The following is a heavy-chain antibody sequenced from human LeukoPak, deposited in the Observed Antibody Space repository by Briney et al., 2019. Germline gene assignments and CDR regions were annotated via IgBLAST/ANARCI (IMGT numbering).Heavy chain of an antibody. Sequence: PGGSLRLSCAASGFTFSSYAMSWVRQAPGKGLEWVSAISGSGGSTYYADSVKGRFTISRDNSKNTLYLQMNSLRAEDTAVYYCAKDGHSSGWFYYFDYWGQGTLVTVSS. CDR1: GFTFSSYA. V-gene: IGHV3-23*01. CDR2: ISGSGGST. CDR3: AKDGHSSGWFYYFDY. D-gene: IGHD6-19*01. J-gene: IGHJ4*02.